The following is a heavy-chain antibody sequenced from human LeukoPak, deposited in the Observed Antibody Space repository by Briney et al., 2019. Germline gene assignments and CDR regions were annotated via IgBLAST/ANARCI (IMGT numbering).Heavy chain of an antibody. D-gene: IGHD3-22*01. CDR2: IYSGGST. CDR3: ARAPTLTYYYDSSGYYDY. V-gene: IGHV3-66*01. Sequence: PGGSLRLSCAASGFTVSSNYMSWVRQASGKGLEWVSVIYSGGSTYYADSVKGRFTISRDNSKNTLYLQMNSLRAEDTAVYYCARAPTLTYYYDSSGYYDYWGQGTLVTVSS. CDR1: GFTVSSNY. J-gene: IGHJ4*02.